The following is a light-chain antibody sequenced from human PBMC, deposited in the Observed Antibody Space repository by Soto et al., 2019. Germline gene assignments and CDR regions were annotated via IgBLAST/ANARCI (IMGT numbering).Light chain of an antibody. CDR2: AAS. CDR3: QQSYSTLIT. CDR1: QSISSY. Sequence: DIQMTQSPSSLSASVGDRVTITCRASQSISSYLNWYHQKPGKAPKVLIYAASSLQSGVPSRFSGSGSGTDFTLTISSLQPEDFATYYCQQSYSTLITFGQGTRLEIK. J-gene: IGKJ5*01. V-gene: IGKV1-39*01.